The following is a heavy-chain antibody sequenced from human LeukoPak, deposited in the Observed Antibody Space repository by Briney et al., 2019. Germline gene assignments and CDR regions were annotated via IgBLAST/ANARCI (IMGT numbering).Heavy chain of an antibody. CDR1: GFTFSSYG. D-gene: IGHD3-22*01. J-gene: IGHJ4*02. CDR2: IRYDGSNK. V-gene: IGHV3-30*02. Sequence: PGGSLRLSCAASGFTFSSYGMHWVRQAPGKGLEWVAFIRYDGSNKYYADSVKGRFTISRDNSKNTLYLQMNSLRAEDTAVYYCAKDLGDYYDSSGPDYWGQGTLVTVSS. CDR3: AKDLGDYYDSSGPDY.